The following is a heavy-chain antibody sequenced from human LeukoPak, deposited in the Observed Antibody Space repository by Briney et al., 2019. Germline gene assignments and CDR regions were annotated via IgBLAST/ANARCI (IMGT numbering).Heavy chain of an antibody. CDR2: IYHSGRT. Sequence: SETLSLTCSVSGYSISSGYYWDWIRPPPGKGLEWIGSIYHSGRTYYNPSLKSRVTISVDTSKNQFSLRLSSVTAADTAVYYCARSYCSSATCYEVYHFDYWGQGTLVTVSS. CDR3: ARSYCSSATCYEVYHFDY. J-gene: IGHJ4*02. D-gene: IGHD2-2*01. CDR1: GYSISSGYY. V-gene: IGHV4-38-2*01.